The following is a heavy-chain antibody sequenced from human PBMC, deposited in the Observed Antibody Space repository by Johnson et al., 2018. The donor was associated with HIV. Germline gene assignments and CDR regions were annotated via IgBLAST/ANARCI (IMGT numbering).Heavy chain of an antibody. D-gene: IGHD3-16*02. CDR2: ISYDGSNK. Sequence: QVQLVESGGGVVQPGRSLRLSCAASGFTFSSYAMHWVRQAPGTGLEWVAVISYDGSNKYYADSVKGRFTISRDDSKTTLYLQMNSLTTEDTAVYYCTTAIVSDAFDIWGQGTMVTVSS. CDR3: TTAIVSDAFDI. CDR1: GFTFSSYA. J-gene: IGHJ3*02. V-gene: IGHV3-30*04.